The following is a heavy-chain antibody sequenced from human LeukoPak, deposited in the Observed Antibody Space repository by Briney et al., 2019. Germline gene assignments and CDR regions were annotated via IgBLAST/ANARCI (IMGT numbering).Heavy chain of an antibody. CDR1: GYSFTSYD. J-gene: IGHJ6*03. V-gene: IGHV1-8*01. CDR3: ARGGEYYGSGSYSPTYYYYYMDV. D-gene: IGHD3-10*01. Sequence: ASVKVSCKASGYSFTSYDINWVRQATGQGLEWMGWMNPNSGNTGYAQTFQGRVTMTRNTSISTAYMELSSLRSEDTAVYYCARGGEYYGSGSYSPTYYYYYMDVWGKGTTVTISS. CDR2: MNPNSGNT.